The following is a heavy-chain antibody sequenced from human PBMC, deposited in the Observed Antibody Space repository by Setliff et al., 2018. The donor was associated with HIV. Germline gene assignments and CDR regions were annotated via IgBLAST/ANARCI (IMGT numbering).Heavy chain of an antibody. CDR2: IYHDETT. Sequence: SETLSLTCSVSGGSINTSSYYWAWVRQPPGNELEWIGSIYHDETTHYRSSLRSRAAISIDTSKSQTSLKVRSVTAADTAVYFCAGHPVTSGWLSLNWFDPWGQGILVTVSS. J-gene: IGHJ5*01. CDR1: GGSINTSSYY. CDR3: AGHPVTSGWLSLNWFDP. V-gene: IGHV4-39*07. D-gene: IGHD6-19*01.